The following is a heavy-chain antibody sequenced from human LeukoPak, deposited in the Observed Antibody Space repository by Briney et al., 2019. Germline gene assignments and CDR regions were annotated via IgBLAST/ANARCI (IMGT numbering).Heavy chain of an antibody. Sequence: SEALSLTCTVSGGSISSYYWSWIRQPPGKGLEWIGHIYYSGSTNYNPSLKSRVTISVDTSKNQFSLKLSSVTAADTAVYYCARVETGDRYYYGMDVWGQGTTVTVSS. V-gene: IGHV4-59*01. CDR3: ARVETGDRYYYGMDV. J-gene: IGHJ6*02. CDR2: IYYSGST. D-gene: IGHD7-27*01. CDR1: GGSISSYY.